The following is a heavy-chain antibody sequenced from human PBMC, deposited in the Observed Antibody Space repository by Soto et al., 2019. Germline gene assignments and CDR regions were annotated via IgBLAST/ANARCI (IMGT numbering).Heavy chain of an antibody. J-gene: IGHJ5*02. D-gene: IGHD6-6*01. Sequence: TGGSLRLSCAASGFTFSSYSMNWVRQAPGKGLEWVSSISSSSSYIYYADSVKGRFTISRDNAKNSLYLQMNSLRAEDTAVYYCARGRIAARPTEFDPWGQGTLVTVSS. CDR1: GFTFSSYS. CDR2: ISSSSSYI. CDR3: ARGRIAARPTEFDP. V-gene: IGHV3-21*01.